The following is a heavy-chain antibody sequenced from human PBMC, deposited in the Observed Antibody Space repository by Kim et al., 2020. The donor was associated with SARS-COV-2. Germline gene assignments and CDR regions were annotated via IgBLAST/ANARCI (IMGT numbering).Heavy chain of an antibody. CDR2: ISWNSGST. D-gene: IGHD6-13*01. CDR3: AKEYSSSWYYLYYGMDV. CDR1: GFTFDGYA. Sequence: GGSLRLSCAASGFTFDGYAMNWVRQAPGKGLEWVSGISWNSGSTGYADSVKGRFTISRDNAKNSLYLQMNSLRAEDTALYYCAKEYSSSWYYLYYGMDVWGQGTTVTVSS. J-gene: IGHJ6*02. V-gene: IGHV3-9*01.